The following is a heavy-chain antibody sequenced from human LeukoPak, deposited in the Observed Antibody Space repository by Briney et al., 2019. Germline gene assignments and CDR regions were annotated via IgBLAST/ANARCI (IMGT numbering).Heavy chain of an antibody. Sequence: GGSLRLSCAASEFTFSSYSMNWVRQAPGKGLEWVSYITNSGNSKSYADSVKGRFTISRDNTKDSLYLQMNGLRAEDTAVYYCARTRSSGYLIFDYWGQGILVTVSS. CDR2: ITNSGNSK. CDR3: ARTRSSGYLIFDY. D-gene: IGHD3-22*01. CDR1: EFTFSSYS. J-gene: IGHJ4*02. V-gene: IGHV3-48*01.